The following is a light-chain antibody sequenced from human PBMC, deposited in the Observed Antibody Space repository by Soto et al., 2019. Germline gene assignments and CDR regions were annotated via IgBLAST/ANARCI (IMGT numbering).Light chain of an antibody. J-gene: IGKJ1*01. CDR2: GAS. Sequence: EIVLTQSPGTLSLSPGERATLSCRASQSVSGSYLAWYQQKPGQAPRLLIYGASGRATGIPDRFSGSGSGTDFTLTISRLEPEDFAVYYCQQYDSSPWTFGQGTRWIS. CDR1: QSVSGSY. CDR3: QQYDSSPWT. V-gene: IGKV3-20*01.